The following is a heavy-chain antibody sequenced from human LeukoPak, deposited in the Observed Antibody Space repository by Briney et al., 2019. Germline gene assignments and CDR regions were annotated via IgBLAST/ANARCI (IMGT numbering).Heavy chain of an antibody. V-gene: IGHV3-30-3*01. D-gene: IGHD5-12*01. CDR3: ARVYSGYDPDY. CDR1: GFTFSTYV. CDR2: ISYDGSNK. J-gene: IGHJ4*02. Sequence: GGSLRLSCAASGFTFSTYVMHWVRQAPGKGLEWVAVISYDGSNKYYGDSVKGRFTISRDNAKNSLYLQMNSLRAEDTAVYYCARVYSGYDPDYWGQGTLVTVSS.